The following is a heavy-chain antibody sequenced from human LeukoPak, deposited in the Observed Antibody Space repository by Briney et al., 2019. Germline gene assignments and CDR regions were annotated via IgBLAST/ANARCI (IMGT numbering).Heavy chain of an antibody. V-gene: IGHV4-39*02. D-gene: IGHD4-17*01. CDR1: GVSIYSCTFY. J-gene: IGHJ5*02. CDR2: IYYNENT. Sequence: SETLSLTCSVSGVSIYSCTFYWAWIRQPPGKGLEFIVSIYYNENTYHNPSLRSRLTISVDTTTNHFSLKLTSVTAADTAVYYCAREPSTANWFDPWGQGTLVTVSS. CDR3: AREPSTANWFDP.